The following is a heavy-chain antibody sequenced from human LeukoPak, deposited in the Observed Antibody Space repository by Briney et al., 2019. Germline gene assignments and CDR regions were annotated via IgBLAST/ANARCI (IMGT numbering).Heavy chain of an antibody. V-gene: IGHV1-69*01. CDR3: SRGLGLEIRGVGY. CDR2: SIPIFGTA. J-gene: IGHJ4*02. D-gene: IGHD3-10*01. CDR1: GGTFSSYA. Sequence: SVKVSCKASGGTFSSYAISWVRKAPRQGLELVGGSIPIFGTANYAEKFQGRVTITADESTSTAYMELSSLRAEDTAVYYCSRGLGLEIRGVGYWGQGTLVTVSS.